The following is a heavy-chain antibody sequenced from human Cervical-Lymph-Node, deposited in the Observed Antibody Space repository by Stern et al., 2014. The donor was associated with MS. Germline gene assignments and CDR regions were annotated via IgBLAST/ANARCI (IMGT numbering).Heavy chain of an antibody. Sequence: MQLVQYGAEVKKPGESLTLSCKGFGYSFNIYWIAWVRQRPGKGLEWMGIIYPDDSDTGYSPSFQGQVPFSVDKSISTAYLQWSSLKPSDTATYFCARRGMDVWGQGTSVTVSS. V-gene: IGHV5-51*01. J-gene: IGHJ6*02. CDR3: ARRGMDV. CDR2: IYPDDSDT. CDR1: GYSFNIYW.